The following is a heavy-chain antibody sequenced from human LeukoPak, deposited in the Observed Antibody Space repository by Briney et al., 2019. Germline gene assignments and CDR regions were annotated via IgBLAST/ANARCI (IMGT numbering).Heavy chain of an antibody. CDR3: ARTGGGSGFYYYMDV. CDR1: GGSISSNSYY. Sequence: PSQTLSLTCTVSGGSISSNSYYWSWIRQPAGKGLECIGRIYTTGSTNYNPSLKSRVTISIDTSKNQFSLKLSSVTAADTAVCYCARTGGGSGFYYYMDVWGKGTTVTVSS. CDR2: IYTTGST. D-gene: IGHD2-15*01. J-gene: IGHJ6*03. V-gene: IGHV4-61*02.